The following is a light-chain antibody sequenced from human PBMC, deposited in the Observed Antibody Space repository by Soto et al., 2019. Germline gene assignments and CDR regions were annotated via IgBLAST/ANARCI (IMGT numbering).Light chain of an antibody. Sequence: EIVLTQSPATLSLSPGERATLSCRVSQSVSSYLAWYQQKPGQAPRLLIYDASNRATGIPARFSGSGSGTDFTLTISSLEPEDFAVYYCQQRSNWPPGIFGGGTKVEIK. CDR1: QSVSSY. V-gene: IGKV3-11*01. CDR3: QQRSNWPPGI. J-gene: IGKJ4*01. CDR2: DAS.